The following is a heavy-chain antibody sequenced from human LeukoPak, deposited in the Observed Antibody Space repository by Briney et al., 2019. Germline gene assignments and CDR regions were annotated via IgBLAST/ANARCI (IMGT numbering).Heavy chain of an antibody. D-gene: IGHD2-15*01. J-gene: IGHJ4*02. CDR3: ARVGCSGGSCYSTFDY. V-gene: IGHV1-69*05. Sequence: SVKVSCKASGGTFSSYAISWVRQAPGQGLEWMGGIIPIFGTANYAQKFQGRVTITTDESTSTAYMELSSLRSEDTAVYYCARVGCSGGSCYSTFDYWGQGTLVAVSS. CDR1: GGTFSSYA. CDR2: IIPIFGTA.